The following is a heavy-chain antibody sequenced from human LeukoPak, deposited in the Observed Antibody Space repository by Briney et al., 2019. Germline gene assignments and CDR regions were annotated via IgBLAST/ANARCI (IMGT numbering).Heavy chain of an antibody. CDR1: GGSISSGSYY. CDR2: IYTSGST. V-gene: IGHV4-61*02. CDR3: ASIVVVPAANRPSYGMDV. Sequence: PSETLSLTCTVSGGSISSGSYYWSWIRQPAGKGLEWIGRIYTSGSTNYNPSLKSRVTISVDTSKNQFSLKLSSVTAADTAVYYCASIVVVPAANRPSYGMDVWGQGTTVTVSS. J-gene: IGHJ6*02. D-gene: IGHD2-2*01.